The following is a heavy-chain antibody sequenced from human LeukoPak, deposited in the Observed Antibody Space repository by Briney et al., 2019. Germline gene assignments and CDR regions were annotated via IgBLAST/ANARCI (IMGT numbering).Heavy chain of an antibody. D-gene: IGHD3-10*01. V-gene: IGHV3-23*01. CDR1: GFTFSSYE. CDR2: ISGSGGST. CDR3: AKALGWSPNYYGSGSYYSH. Sequence: GGSLRLSCAASGFTFSSYEMNWVRQAPGKGLEWVSVISGSGGSTYYADSVKGRFTISRDNSKNTLYLQMNSLRADDTAVYYCAKALGWSPNYYGSGSYYSHWGQGTLVTVSS. J-gene: IGHJ4*02.